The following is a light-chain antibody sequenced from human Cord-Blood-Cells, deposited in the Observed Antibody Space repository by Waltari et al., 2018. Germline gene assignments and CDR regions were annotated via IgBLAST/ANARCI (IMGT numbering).Light chain of an antibody. CDR1: QSISSY. V-gene: IGKV1-39*01. J-gene: IGKJ1*01. CDR3: QQSYSTPQT. CDR2: AAS. Sequence: DIQMTQSPSSLSASVGDRVTITCRASQSISSYLNWYQQKPGKAPKLLIYAASSLQSGVPSRFSGSGSWTAFTLTISSLQPEDFATYYCQQSYSTPQTFGQGTKVEIK.